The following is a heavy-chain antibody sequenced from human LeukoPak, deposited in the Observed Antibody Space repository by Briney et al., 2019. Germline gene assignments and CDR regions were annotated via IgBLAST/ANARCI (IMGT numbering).Heavy chain of an antibody. Sequence: NPSETLSLTCAVYGGSFSGYYWSWIRQPPGKGLEWIGEINHSGSTNYNPSLKSRGTISVDTSKNQFSLKLSSVTAADTAVYYCARSQPTYSSSWRHYFDYWGQGTLVTVSS. D-gene: IGHD6-13*01. J-gene: IGHJ4*02. CDR3: ARSQPTYSSSWRHYFDY. CDR1: GGSFSGYY. CDR2: INHSGST. V-gene: IGHV4-34*01.